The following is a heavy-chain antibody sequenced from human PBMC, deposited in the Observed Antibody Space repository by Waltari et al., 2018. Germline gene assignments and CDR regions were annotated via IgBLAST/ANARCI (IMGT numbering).Heavy chain of an antibody. Sequence: QVQLVESGGGVVQPGRSLRRSCAESAFTFSSYGMHWVRQAPGKGLEWVAVIWYDGSNKYYADSVKGRFTISRDNSKNTLYLQMNSLRAEDTAVYYCASGLGYMDYWGQGTLVTVSS. CDR1: AFTFSSYG. CDR3: ASGLGYMDY. CDR2: IWYDGSNK. D-gene: IGHD1-1*01. V-gene: IGHV3-33*01. J-gene: IGHJ4*02.